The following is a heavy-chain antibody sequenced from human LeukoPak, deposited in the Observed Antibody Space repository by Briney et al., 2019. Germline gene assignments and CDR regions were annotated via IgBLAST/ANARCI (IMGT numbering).Heavy chain of an antibody. D-gene: IGHD3-22*01. Sequence: KPSETLSLTCTVSGGSISSYYWSWIRQPPGKGLEWIGYIYYSGSTYYNPSLKSRVTISVDTSKNQFSLKLSSVTAADTAVYYCARGGDYYDSSGYYRGLAFDIWGQGTMVTVSS. V-gene: IGHV4-59*08. CDR1: GGSISSYY. CDR3: ARGGDYYDSSGYYRGLAFDI. CDR2: IYYSGST. J-gene: IGHJ3*02.